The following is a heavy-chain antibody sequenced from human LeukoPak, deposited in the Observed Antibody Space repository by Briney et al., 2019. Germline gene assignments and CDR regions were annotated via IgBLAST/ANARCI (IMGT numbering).Heavy chain of an antibody. J-gene: IGHJ4*02. V-gene: IGHV4-59*01. D-gene: IGHD5-24*01. CDR2: IYYSGST. CDR1: GGSISSYY. Sequence: PSETLSLTCTVSGGSISSYYWSWIRQPPGKGLEWIGYIYYSGSTNYNPSLKSRVTISVDTSKNQFSLKLSSVTAADTAVYYCARGRRDGYNYWFDYWGQGTLVTVSS. CDR3: ARGRRDGYNYWFDY.